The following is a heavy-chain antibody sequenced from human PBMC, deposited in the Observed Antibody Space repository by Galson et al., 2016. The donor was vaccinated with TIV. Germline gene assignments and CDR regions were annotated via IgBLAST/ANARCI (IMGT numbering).Heavy chain of an antibody. V-gene: IGHV1-69*13. Sequence: SVKVSCKASGGTFSSYGISWVRQAPGQGLEWMGGINPVFGIPAYAQKFQGRVTLTADESTSTAYMELTSLRSEDTAVYYCARGKERVINYYYYMDVWGKGTTITVSS. D-gene: IGHD3-3*01. CDR1: GGTFSSYG. CDR2: INPVFGIP. J-gene: IGHJ6*03. CDR3: ARGKERVINYYYYMDV.